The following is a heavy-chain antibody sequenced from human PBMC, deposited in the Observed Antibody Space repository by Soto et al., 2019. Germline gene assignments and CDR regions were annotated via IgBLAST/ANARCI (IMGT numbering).Heavy chain of an antibody. V-gene: IGHV6-1*01. D-gene: IGHD3-10*01. CDR1: GDSVSSNNAA. J-gene: IGHJ6*02. Sequence: SQTLSLTCVISGDSVSSNNAAWNWIRQSPSRGLEWLGRTYYWSKWFNDYAVSVKSRIDINPDTSKNQFSLQLNSVSPEDTSMYYCARESYGSGSYDGMDVWGQGTTVTVSS. CDR2: TYYWSKWFN. CDR3: ARESYGSGSYDGMDV.